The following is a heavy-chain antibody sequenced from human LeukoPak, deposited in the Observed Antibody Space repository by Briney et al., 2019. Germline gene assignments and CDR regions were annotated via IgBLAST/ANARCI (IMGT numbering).Heavy chain of an antibody. CDR3: ARTYSSSWYSAFDI. V-gene: IGHV3-74*01. CDR1: GFTFSSYW. J-gene: IGHJ3*02. Sequence: GSLRLSCAASGFTFSSYWMHWVRQAPGKGLVWVSRINTDGSSTSYADSVKGRFTISRDNAKNTLYLQMNSLRAEDTAVYYCARTYSSSWYSAFDIWGQGTMVTVSS. CDR2: INTDGSST. D-gene: IGHD6-13*01.